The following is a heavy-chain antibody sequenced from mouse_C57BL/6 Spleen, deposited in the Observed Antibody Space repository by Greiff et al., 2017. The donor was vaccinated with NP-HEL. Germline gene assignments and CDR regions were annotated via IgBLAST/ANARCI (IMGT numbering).Heavy chain of an antibody. CDR1: GYAFSSSW. Sequence: QVQLQQSRPELVKPGASVKISCKASGYAFSSSWMNWVKQRPGKGLEWIGRIYPGDGDTNYNGKFKGKATLTADKSSSTAYMQLSSLTSEDSAVYFCATVVATDWYFDVWGTGTTVTVSS. V-gene: IGHV1-82*01. CDR3: ATVVATDWYFDV. CDR2: IYPGDGDT. J-gene: IGHJ1*03. D-gene: IGHD1-1*01.